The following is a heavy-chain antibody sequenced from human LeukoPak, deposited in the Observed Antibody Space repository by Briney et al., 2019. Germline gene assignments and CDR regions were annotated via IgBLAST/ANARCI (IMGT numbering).Heavy chain of an antibody. V-gene: IGHV4-59*08. CDR1: GGSMTSYY. Sequence: TPSETLSLTCTVSGGSMTSYYWSWIRQPPGKGLEWIGSIYYSGSSNYKSSLKSRVSISVDTSKNQFSLKLNSVTAADTALYYCARVYGDSTFDYWGQGIRVTVSS. CDR2: IYYSGSS. CDR3: ARVYGDSTFDY. J-gene: IGHJ4*02. D-gene: IGHD4-17*01.